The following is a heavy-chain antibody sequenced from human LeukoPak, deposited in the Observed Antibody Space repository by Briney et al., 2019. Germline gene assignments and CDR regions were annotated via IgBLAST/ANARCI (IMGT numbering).Heavy chain of an antibody. D-gene: IGHD6-19*01. CDR1: GGSISSYY. CDR2: IYYSGST. Sequence: SETLSLTCTVSGGSISSYYWSWIRQPPGKGLEWIGYIYYSGSTNYNPSLKSRVTISVDATKNQFSLKLSSVTAADTAVYYCARKSYSSGAHNWFDPWGQGTLVTVSS. CDR3: ARKSYSSGAHNWFDP. J-gene: IGHJ5*02. V-gene: IGHV4-59*01.